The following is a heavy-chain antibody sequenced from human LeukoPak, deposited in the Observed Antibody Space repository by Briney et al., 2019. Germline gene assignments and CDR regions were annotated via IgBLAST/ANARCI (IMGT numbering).Heavy chain of an antibody. D-gene: IGHD2-8*01. CDR1: GFTFDDYG. V-gene: IGHV3-20*04. Sequence: PGGSLRLSCAASGFTFDDYGMTWVRQAPGKGLEWVSGINWNGGSTGYADSVKGRFTISRDNTKNSLYLQMNSLRAEDTALYYCAGGDRNGWYFDLWGRGTLVTVSS. CDR3: AGGDRNGWYFDL. CDR2: INWNGGST. J-gene: IGHJ2*01.